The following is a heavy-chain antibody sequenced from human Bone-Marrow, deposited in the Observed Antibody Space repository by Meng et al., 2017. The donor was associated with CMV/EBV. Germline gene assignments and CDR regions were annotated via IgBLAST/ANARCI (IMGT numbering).Heavy chain of an antibody. CDR3: AWGSGLAS. CDR2: IKPDGSEK. J-gene: IGHJ4*02. CDR1: GFTFSSYW. Sequence: GESLKISCAASGFTFSSYWMHWVRQAPGKGLEWVANIKPDGSEKYYVDSVKGRFTISRDNAKNSLYLQMNSLRVEDTAVYHCAWGSGLASWGQGTRVTVSS. V-gene: IGHV3-7*04.